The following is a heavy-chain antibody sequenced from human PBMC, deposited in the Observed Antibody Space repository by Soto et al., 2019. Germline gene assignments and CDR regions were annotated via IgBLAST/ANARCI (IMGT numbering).Heavy chain of an antibody. V-gene: IGHV1-69*01. D-gene: IGHD3-3*01. J-gene: IGHJ4*02. CDR3: ARDREPDYDFWTGYPL. CDR1: GGIFFNYA. CDR2: IIPVFGTP. Sequence: QVQLVQSGAEVKKPGSSVKISCKTSGGIFFNYAISWVRQAPGQGLEWMGGIIPVFGTPNYAQNFQGRVTITADESTRTAYMELSSLRSEDTAVYFCARDREPDYDFWTGYPLWGQGTLVTVSS.